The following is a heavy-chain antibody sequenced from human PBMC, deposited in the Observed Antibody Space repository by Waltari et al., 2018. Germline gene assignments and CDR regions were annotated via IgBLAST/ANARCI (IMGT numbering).Heavy chain of an antibody. CDR1: GFTFSWSS. D-gene: IGHD6-19*01. CDR2: ISGDGTTD. J-gene: IGHJ3*02. V-gene: IGHV3-30*19. Sequence: QVHLVESGGGVVQPGRSLRLSCAASGFTFSWSSLNWVRQAPGKGREWVAFISGDGTTDHYADSVKGRFTISRDNSKNTLFLQMNSLKAEDTAIYYCARRSSMGVFRALDIWGQGTMVSVSS. CDR3: ARRSSMGVFRALDI.